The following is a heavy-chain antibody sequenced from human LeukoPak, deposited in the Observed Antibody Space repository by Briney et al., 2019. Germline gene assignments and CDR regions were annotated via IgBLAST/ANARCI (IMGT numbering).Heavy chain of an antibody. CDR3: ARGATDVTRWFDP. D-gene: IGHD1-1*01. CDR2: ISRASESI. CDR1: GFTFSSYS. V-gene: IGHV3-21*01. Sequence: GGALRLSCAASGFTFSSYSMNWGRQAPGKGLEGVSIISRASESIFYADSVKGRFTISRDNAKNSLYLQMNGLRAEDTAVYYCARGATDVTRWFDPWGQGTRVTVSS. J-gene: IGHJ5*02.